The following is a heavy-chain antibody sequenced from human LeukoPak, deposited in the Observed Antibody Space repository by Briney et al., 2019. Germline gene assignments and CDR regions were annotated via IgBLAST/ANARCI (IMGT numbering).Heavy chain of an antibody. V-gene: IGHV3-48*04. D-gene: IGHD3-22*01. Sequence: GGSLRLSCAASGFTFSGYSMNWVRQAPGKGLEWVAYISSRSSTIYYADSVKGRFTISRDNAKNSLYLHMNSLRAEDTAVYYCARVITMTLFYWGQGTLVTVSS. CDR3: ARVITMTLFY. J-gene: IGHJ4*02. CDR2: ISSRSSTI. CDR1: GFTFSGYS.